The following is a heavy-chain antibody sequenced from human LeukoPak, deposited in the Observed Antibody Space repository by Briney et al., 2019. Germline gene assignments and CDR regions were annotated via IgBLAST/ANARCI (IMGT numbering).Heavy chain of an antibody. CDR2: ISAHNGNT. J-gene: IGHJ4*02. CDR1: GCTFTSYG. Sequence: ASVKVSCKASGCTFTSYGISWVRQAPGQGLEWMGWISAHNGNTKYAQKLQGRATMTTDTSTSTAYMELRNLRSDDTAVYYCARGYYCSGGSCYSGCFDNWGQGTLVTVSS. V-gene: IGHV1-18*01. D-gene: IGHD2-15*01. CDR3: ARGYYCSGGSCYSGCFDN.